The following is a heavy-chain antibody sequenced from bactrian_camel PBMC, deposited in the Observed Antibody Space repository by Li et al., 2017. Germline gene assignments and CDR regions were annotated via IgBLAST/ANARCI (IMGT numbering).Heavy chain of an antibody. J-gene: IGHJ4*01. CDR2: IYTAGGRT. V-gene: IGHV3-2*01. CDR1: GFTFSSYY. CDR3: ATGTVGGTWFQCNY. Sequence: VQLVESGGGLVQPGGSLRLSCVTSGFTFSSYYMIWVRQAPGKGLEWVSSIYTAGGRTYYADSVKGRFTMSRDNAKNAVYLQMNSLKSEDTARYYCATGTVGGTWFQCNYWGQGTQVTVS. D-gene: IGHD6*01.